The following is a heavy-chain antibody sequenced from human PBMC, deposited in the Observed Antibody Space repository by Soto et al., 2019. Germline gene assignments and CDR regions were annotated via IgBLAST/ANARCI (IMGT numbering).Heavy chain of an antibody. J-gene: IGHJ6*03. CDR3: TRQQPPLMVRGVSLYELQFHYYMDV. D-gene: IGHD3-10*01. CDR1: GFTFSGSA. Sequence: GGSLRLSCAASGFTFSGSAMHWVRQASGKGLEWVGRIRSKANSYATAYAASVKGRFTISRDDSKNKAYLQMNSLKTEDTAVYYCTRQQPPLMVRGVSLYELQFHYYMDVWGKGTTVTVSS. CDR2: IRSKANSYAT. V-gene: IGHV3-73*01.